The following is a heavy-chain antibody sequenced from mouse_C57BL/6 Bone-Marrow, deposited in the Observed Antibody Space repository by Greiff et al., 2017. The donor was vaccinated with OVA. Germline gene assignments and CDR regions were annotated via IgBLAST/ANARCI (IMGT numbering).Heavy chain of an antibody. CDR2: IYPGSGST. J-gene: IGHJ2*01. V-gene: IGHV1-55*01. CDR3: ARNYYGSSYLYFDY. D-gene: IGHD1-1*01. Sequence: VQVVESGAELVKPGASVKMSCKASGYTFTSYWITWVKQRPGQGLEWIGDIYPGSGSTNYNEKFKSKATLTVDTSSSTAYMQLSSLTSEDSAVYYCARNYYGSSYLYFDYWGQGTTLTVSS. CDR1: GYTFTSYW.